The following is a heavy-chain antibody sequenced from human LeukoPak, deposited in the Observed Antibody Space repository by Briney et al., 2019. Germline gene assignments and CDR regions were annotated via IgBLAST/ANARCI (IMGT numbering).Heavy chain of an antibody. D-gene: IGHD3-10*01. CDR2: IAPISGTP. Sequence: ASVKVSCKASEGTFSSYAISWVRQAPGQGLEWMGGIAPISGTPMYAQRFQGRVTITADKSTNTAYMEMSSLTSEDTAVYYCAREGEYYSESGNLVDASDVWGQGTMVTVSA. CDR1: EGTFSSYA. V-gene: IGHV1-69*06. CDR3: AREGEYYSESGNLVDASDV. J-gene: IGHJ3*01.